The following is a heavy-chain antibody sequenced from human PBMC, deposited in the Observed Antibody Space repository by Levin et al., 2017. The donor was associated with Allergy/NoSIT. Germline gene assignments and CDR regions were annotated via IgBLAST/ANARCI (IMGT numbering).Heavy chain of an antibody. J-gene: IGHJ4*02. CDR1: GYTFTSYY. CDR3: ARVVVAATVGYFDY. V-gene: IGHV1-46*01. CDR2: INPSGGST. D-gene: IGHD2-15*01. Sequence: GESLKISCKASGYTFTSYYMHWVRQAPGQGLEWMGIINPSGGSTSYAQKFQGRVTMTRDTSTSTVYMELSSLRSEDTAVYYCARVVVAATVGYFDYWGQGTLVTVSS.